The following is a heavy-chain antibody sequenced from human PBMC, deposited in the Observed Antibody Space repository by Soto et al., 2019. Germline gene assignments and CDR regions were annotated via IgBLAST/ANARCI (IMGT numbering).Heavy chain of an antibody. Sequence: LSLTCAVYGGSFSGYYWTWTRQPPGKGLEWIGEINHRGNTNYNPSLKSRVTISVDTPKNQFSLKLTSVTAADTAVYYCARQEVPQWFTKGYYGMDVWDQGTTVTVSS. D-gene: IGHD2-8*01. CDR2: INHRGNT. J-gene: IGHJ6*02. CDR1: GGSFSGYY. V-gene: IGHV4-34*01. CDR3: ARQEVPQWFTKGYYGMDV.